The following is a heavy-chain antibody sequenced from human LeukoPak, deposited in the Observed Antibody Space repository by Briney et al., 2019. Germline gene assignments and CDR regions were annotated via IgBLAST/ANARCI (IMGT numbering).Heavy chain of an antibody. CDR2: LSGSGGST. CDR1: GFTFSNYA. CDR3: ARAGYGATAMLDAFDI. J-gene: IGHJ3*02. D-gene: IGHD1-26*01. V-gene: IGHV3-23*01. Sequence: GGSLRLSCAASGFTFSNYAMSWVRQAPGKGLEWVSSLSGSGGSTYHADSVKGRFTISRDNSKNTLYLQMNSLRAEDTAVYYCARAGYGATAMLDAFDIWGQGTMVTVSS.